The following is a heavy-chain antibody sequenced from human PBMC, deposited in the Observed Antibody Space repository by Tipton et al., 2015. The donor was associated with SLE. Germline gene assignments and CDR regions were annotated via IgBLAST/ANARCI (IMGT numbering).Heavy chain of an antibody. V-gene: IGHV3-21*03. CDR1: GFSFHDYE. J-gene: IGHJ4*02. CDR2: ISSSSSYI. CDR3: ARDLGIAVAIDY. D-gene: IGHD6-19*01. Sequence: GSLRLSCAASGFSFHDYEMNWVRQAPGKGLEWVSSISSSSSYIYYADSVKGRFTISRDNAKNSLYLQMNSLRAEDTAVYYCARDLGIAVAIDYWGQGTLVTVSS.